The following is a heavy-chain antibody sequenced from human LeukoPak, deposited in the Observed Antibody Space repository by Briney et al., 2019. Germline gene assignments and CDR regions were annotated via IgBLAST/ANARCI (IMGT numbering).Heavy chain of an antibody. CDR1: GGSISSGDYY. Sequence: PSEILSLTCTVSGGSISSGDYYWSWIRQPPGKGLEWIGYIYYSGSTYYNPSLKSRVTISVDTSKNQFSLKLSSVTAADTAVYYCARGDCSGGSCFNNWFDPWGQGTLVTVSS. V-gene: IGHV4-30-4*01. CDR2: IYYSGST. J-gene: IGHJ5*02. D-gene: IGHD2-15*01. CDR3: ARGDCSGGSCFNNWFDP.